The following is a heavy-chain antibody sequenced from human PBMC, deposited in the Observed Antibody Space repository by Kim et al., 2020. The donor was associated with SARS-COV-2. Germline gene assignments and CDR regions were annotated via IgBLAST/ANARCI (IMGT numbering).Heavy chain of an antibody. D-gene: IGHD6-6*01. Sequence: NYNPSLKSRVTISVDTSKNQFSLKLSSVTAADTAVYYCARLPPLYSSSPYWGQGTMVTVSS. CDR3: ARLPPLYSSSPY. J-gene: IGHJ3*01. V-gene: IGHV4-59*08.